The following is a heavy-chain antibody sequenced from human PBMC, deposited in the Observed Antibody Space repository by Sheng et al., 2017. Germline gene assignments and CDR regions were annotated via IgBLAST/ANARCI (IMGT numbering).Heavy chain of an antibody. CDR1: GYSISSGYY. D-gene: IGHD3-22*01. CDR2: MYYSGST. J-gene: IGHJ4*02. V-gene: IGHV4-38-2*02. Sequence: QVQLQQSGPGLVKPSETLSLTCTVSGYSISSGYYWGWLRQPPGKGLEWIGSMYYSGSTYYNPSLKSRVTISVDTSKNQFSLKLSSVTAADTAVYYCARGNHESSGYSPQDYWGQGTLVTVSS. CDR3: ARGNHESSGYSPQDY.